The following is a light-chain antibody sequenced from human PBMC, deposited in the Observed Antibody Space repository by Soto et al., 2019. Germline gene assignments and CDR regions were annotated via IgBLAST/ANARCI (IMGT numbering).Light chain of an antibody. Sequence: QSALTQPASVSGSPGQSITISCTGTSSDVGGYNYVSWYQQHPGKAPKLMIYDVSNRPSGFSNRFSGSKSVNTASLTISAPQAQDEADYSCSSYTSSSTSVFGTGTKLTVL. J-gene: IGLJ1*01. CDR2: DVS. CDR1: SSDVGGYNY. CDR3: SSYTSSSTSV. V-gene: IGLV2-14*01.